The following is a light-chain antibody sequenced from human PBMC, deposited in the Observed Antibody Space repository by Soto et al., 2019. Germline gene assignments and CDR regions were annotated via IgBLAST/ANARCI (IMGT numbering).Light chain of an antibody. CDR1: QSVNSNY. J-gene: IGKJ5*01. CDR2: GAS. Sequence: DIELAQSPGTLSLSPGERPSLSCRAIQSVNSNYLASYQQRPGEAPRLLIYGASHRTNGIPARFSASGSGTDFTLTISRLEPEDFAVYYCQQYESSPPITFGQGTRLEIK. V-gene: IGKV3-20*01. CDR3: QQYESSPPIT.